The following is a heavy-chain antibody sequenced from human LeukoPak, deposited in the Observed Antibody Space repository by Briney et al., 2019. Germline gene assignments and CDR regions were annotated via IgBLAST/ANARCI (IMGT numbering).Heavy chain of an antibody. CDR1: GYTFTSYG. CDR3: ASSNDILTGFDY. CDR2: IRAYNGNT. V-gene: IGHV1-18*01. J-gene: IGHJ4*02. D-gene: IGHD3-9*01. Sequence: ASVKVSCKASGYTFTSYGISWVRQAPGQGLEWMGWIRAYNGNTNYAQKLQGRVTMTTDTSTSTAYMELRSLRSDDTAVYYCASSNDILTGFDYWGQGTLVTVSS.